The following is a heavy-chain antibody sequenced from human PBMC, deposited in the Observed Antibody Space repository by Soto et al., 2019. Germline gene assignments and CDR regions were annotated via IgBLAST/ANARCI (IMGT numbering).Heavy chain of an antibody. V-gene: IGHV1-69*13. D-gene: IGHD6-13*01. CDR1: GGTFSSYR. CDR3: VRDSGAKLSSS. Sequence: GASVKFSCKASGGTFSSYRINWVRQAPGQGLDWVGGIVPIYRTADYAQKFQGRVTITADESARTSYMELRSLKSQDTAVYYCVRDSGAKLSSSWGQGTLVTVSS. CDR2: IVPIYRTA. J-gene: IGHJ4*02.